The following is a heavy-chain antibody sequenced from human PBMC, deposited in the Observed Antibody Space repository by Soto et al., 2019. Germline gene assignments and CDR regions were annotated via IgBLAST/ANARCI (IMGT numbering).Heavy chain of an antibody. Sequence: QVQLQESGPGLVKPSETLSLTCTVSGGSISSYYWSWIRQPPGKGLEWIGYIYYSGSTNYNPSLKSRVTISVDTYKNQFSLNLSSVNAADTAVYYCAREVRYCSSTSCSSAKFDPWGQRTLVTVSS. CDR2: IYYSGST. CDR1: GGSISSYY. CDR3: AREVRYCSSTSCSSAKFDP. D-gene: IGHD2-2*01. V-gene: IGHV4-59*01. J-gene: IGHJ5*02.